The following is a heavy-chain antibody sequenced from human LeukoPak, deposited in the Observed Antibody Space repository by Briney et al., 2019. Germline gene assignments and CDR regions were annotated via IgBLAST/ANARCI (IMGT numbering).Heavy chain of an antibody. CDR3: ARPKCSGGSCYSFDY. J-gene: IGHJ4*02. CDR2: IYPGDSDT. CDR1: EYSFSSYW. D-gene: IGHD2-15*01. V-gene: IGHV5-51*01. Sequence: GESLKISCKGSEYSFSSYWIGWVRQMPGKGLEWMGIIYPGDSDTRYSPSFQGRVTISADKSISTAYLQWSSLRASDTAMYYCARPKCSGGSCYSFDYWGQGTLVTVSS.